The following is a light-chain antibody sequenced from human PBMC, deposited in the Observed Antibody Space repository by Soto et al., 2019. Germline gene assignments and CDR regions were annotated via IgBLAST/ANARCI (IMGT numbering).Light chain of an antibody. J-gene: IGKJ1*01. CDR3: QQYKSYPWT. CDR2: DAS. Sequence: DIQMTQSPSTLSASVGDRVTITCRASQSISSWLAWYQQKPGKAPNLLIYDASNLESGVPSRFSRSESGTEFTITISCLQPDDFATYYCQQYKSYPWTFGQGTKVEIK. CDR1: QSISSW. V-gene: IGKV1-5*01.